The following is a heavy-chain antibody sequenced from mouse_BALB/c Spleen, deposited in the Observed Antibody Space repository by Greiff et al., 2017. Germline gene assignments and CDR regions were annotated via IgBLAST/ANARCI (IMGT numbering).Heavy chain of an antibody. V-gene: IGHV3-2*02. D-gene: IGHD2-1*01. CDR3: ARERGNYYAMDY. J-gene: IGHJ4*01. Sequence: EVQRVESGPGLVKPSQSLSLTCTVTGYSITSDYAWNWIRQFPGNKLEWMGYISYSGSTSYNPSLKSRISITRDTSKNQFFLQLNSVTTEDTATYYCARERGNYYAMDYWGQGTSVTVSS. CDR1: GYSITSDYA. CDR2: ISYSGST.